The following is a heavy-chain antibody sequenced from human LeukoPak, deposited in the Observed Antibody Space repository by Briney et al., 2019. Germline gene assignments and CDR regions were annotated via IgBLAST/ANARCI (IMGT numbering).Heavy chain of an antibody. D-gene: IGHD5-12*01. CDR2: ISWDGGST. CDR3: ARARPSMWIDY. Sequence: PGGSLRLSCAASGFTFDDYAMHWVRQAPGKGLEWVSLISWDGGSTYYADSVKGRFTISRDNSKNSLYLQMNSLRPEDTAVYYCARARPSMWIDYWGQGTLVTVSS. J-gene: IGHJ4*02. CDR1: GFTFDDYA. V-gene: IGHV3-43D*03.